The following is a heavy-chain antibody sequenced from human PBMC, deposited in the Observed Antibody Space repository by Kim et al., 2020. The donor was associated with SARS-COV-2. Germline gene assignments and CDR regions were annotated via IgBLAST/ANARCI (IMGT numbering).Heavy chain of an antibody. CDR2: ISWNSGSI. V-gene: IGHV3-9*01. J-gene: IGHJ4*02. CDR1: GFTFDDYA. CDR3: AKDTTPYGSGSSYNADY. Sequence: GGSLRLSCAASGFTFDDYAMHWVRQAPGKGLEWVSGISWNSGSIGYADSVKGRFTISRDNAKNSLYLQMNSLRAEDTALYYCAKDTTPYGSGSSYNADYWGQGTLVTVSS. D-gene: IGHD3-10*01.